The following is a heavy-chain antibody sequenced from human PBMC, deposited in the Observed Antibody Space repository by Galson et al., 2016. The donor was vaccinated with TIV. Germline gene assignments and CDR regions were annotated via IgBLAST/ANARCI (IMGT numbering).Heavy chain of an antibody. CDR2: ISYDGSHK. CDR1: GFTFSGYD. J-gene: IGHJ3*02. Sequence: SLRLSCAASGFTFSGYDMHWVRQAPGKGLEWVAVISYDGSHKHYAGSVKGRFTISRDNSKATLDLQMNSLGAEDTAVYYCAKEENSGYYPNDAFDIWGQGTMVTVSS. V-gene: IGHV3-30*18. CDR3: AKEENSGYYPNDAFDI. D-gene: IGHD3-22*01.